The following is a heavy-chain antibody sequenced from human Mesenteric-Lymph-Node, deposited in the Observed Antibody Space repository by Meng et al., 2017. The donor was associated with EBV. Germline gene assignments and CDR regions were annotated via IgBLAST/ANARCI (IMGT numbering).Heavy chain of an antibody. J-gene: IGHJ5*02. CDR3: ARGRYWFDP. Sequence: QLAQARAEVTKPAAAVKVSCQASGYTFTNYAINWVRQAPGQGLEWMGWISVYNANTNYAQKLQGRVTMTWNTSIGTAYLELSSLRSEDTAVYYCARGRYWFDPWGQGTLVTVSS. D-gene: IGHD5-24*01. V-gene: IGHV1-18*01. CDR1: GYTFTNYA. CDR2: ISVYNANT.